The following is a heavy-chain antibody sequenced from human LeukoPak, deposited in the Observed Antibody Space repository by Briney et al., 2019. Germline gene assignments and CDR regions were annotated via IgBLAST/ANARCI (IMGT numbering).Heavy chain of an antibody. D-gene: IGHD2-21*02. CDR1: GFTFSRYS. J-gene: IGHJ3*01. V-gene: IGHV3-74*01. Sequence: GGSLRPSCAASGFTFSRYSMHWVRQAPGKGLVWVSRISHDGSSLSYADSVRGRFIISRDNAKNTLYLQMNSLRAEDTAVYFCTSLVVTDNWAFDVWGQGTTVTVSS. CDR3: TSLVVTDNWAFDV. CDR2: ISHDGSSL.